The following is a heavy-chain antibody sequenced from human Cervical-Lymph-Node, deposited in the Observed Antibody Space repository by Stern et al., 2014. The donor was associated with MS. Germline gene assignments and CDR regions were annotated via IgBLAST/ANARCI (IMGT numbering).Heavy chain of an antibody. CDR2: ITPFKGNT. V-gene: IGHV1-45*02. CDR1: GHTFTYRY. CDR3: ASLFDSSGYFDYS. D-gene: IGHD3-22*01. Sequence: QMQLVQSGAEVRKTGSSVKVSCKASGHTFTYRYLHWVRQAPGQAPAWLGWITPFKGNTNYAQKFQDRVTITRDTSMNTAYMELSSLRSEDTAMYYCASLFDSSGYFDYSWGQGTLVTVSS. J-gene: IGHJ4*02.